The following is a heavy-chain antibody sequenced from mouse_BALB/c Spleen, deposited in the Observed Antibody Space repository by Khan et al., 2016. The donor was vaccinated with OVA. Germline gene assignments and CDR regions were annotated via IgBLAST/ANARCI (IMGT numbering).Heavy chain of an antibody. D-gene: IGHD1-1*01. V-gene: IGHV9-3-1*01. CDR2: INTYTGEP. CDR1: GYTFTNYG. J-gene: IGHJ4*01. CDR3: AYYYGSRGAMDY. Sequence: QIQLVQSGPELKKPGETVKISCKASGYTFTNYGMNWVKQAPGKGLKWMGWINTYTGEPTYADDFKGRFAFSLETSASTAHLQINNLKNEYTATYFCAYYYGSRGAMDYWGQGTSVTVSS.